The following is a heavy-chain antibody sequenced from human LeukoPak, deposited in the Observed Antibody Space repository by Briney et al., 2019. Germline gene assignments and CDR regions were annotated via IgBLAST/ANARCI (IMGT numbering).Heavy chain of an antibody. CDR1: GVSIRSNY. J-gene: IGHJ5*02. CDR2: INYSGAT. V-gene: IGHV4-59*01. CDR3: ATDISWFDP. Sequence: PSETLFLTCTVSGVSIRSNYWSWVRRPPGKGLEWIANINYSGATYYNPSLRSRVTISIDTSKSQFSLKLTSVTVADTAVYYCATDISWFDPWGRGTLVTVSS.